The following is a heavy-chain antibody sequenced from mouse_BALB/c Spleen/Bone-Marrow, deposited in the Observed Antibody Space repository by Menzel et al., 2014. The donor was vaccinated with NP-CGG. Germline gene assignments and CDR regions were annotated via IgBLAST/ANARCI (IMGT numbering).Heavy chain of an antibody. D-gene: IGHD3-3*01. V-gene: IGHV2-6-7*01. CDR3: ARKGTYWYFDV. CDR2: IWGDGST. CDR1: GFSLTGYG. J-gene: IGHJ1*01. Sequence: HVMLAQSGPGLVAPSQSLSITCSVSGFSLTGYGVNWVRQPPGKGLEWLGMIWGDGSTDYNSVLKTGLSISKDDSKSQDFFKMKSLQTDDTARYYCARKGTYWYFDVWGAGTTVTVSS.